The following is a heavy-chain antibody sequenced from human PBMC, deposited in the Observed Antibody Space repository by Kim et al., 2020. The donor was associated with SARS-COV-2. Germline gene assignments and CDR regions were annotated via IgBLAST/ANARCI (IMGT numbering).Heavy chain of an antibody. V-gene: IGHV4-59*13. CDR1: GGSISSYY. D-gene: IGHD6-19*01. CDR2: IYYSGST. Sequence: SETLSLTCTVSGGSISSYYWSWIRQPPGKGLEWIGYIYYSGSTNYNPSLKSRVTISVDTSKNQFSLKLSSVTAADTAVYYCARGGKGGWFDYWGQGTLVTVSS. CDR3: ARGGKGGWFDY. J-gene: IGHJ4*02.